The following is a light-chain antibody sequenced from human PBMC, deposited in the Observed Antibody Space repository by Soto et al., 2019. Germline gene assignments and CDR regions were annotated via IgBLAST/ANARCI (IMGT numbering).Light chain of an antibody. CDR2: GAS. CDR1: QTVSSNH. V-gene: IGKV3-20*01. J-gene: IGKJ4*01. Sequence: EIVLTQSPGTLALTPGEKATLSCRARQTVSSNHLAWYQQKPGQATRLLIDGASSRATGIPDRFSGSGSGTDFTLTINRLEAEDFAVYYCHQYGISPFGGGTKVEIK. CDR3: HQYGISP.